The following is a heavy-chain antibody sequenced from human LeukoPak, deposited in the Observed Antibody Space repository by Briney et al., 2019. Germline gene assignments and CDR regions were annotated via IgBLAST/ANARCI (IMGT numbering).Heavy chain of an antibody. D-gene: IGHD5-24*01. Sequence: PGGSLRLSCAASGFIVSSNYMSWVRLAPGKGLEWVSVIYSGGSTYYADSVKGRFTISRDNSKNTLYLQMNSLRAEDTAVYYCARMTDGYNKYWGQGTLVTVSS. CDR3: ARMTDGYNKY. CDR2: IYSGGST. J-gene: IGHJ4*02. CDR1: GFIVSSNY. V-gene: IGHV3-53*01.